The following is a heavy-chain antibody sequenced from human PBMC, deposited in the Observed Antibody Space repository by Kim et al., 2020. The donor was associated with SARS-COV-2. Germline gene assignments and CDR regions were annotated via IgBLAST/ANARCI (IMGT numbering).Heavy chain of an antibody. CDR2: TGKP. V-gene: IGHV7-4-1*02. J-gene: IGHJ6*02. Sequence: TGKPTYAPGFRGRLICSLETSVSTAYLQISSLKAEDTAVYYCARDRTLDVWGQGTTVTVSS. CDR3: ARDRTLDV. D-gene: IGHD2-2*01.